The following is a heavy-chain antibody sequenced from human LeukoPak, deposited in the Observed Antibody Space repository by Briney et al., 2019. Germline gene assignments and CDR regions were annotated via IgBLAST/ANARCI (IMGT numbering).Heavy chain of an antibody. CDR2: ISWNSGSI. D-gene: IGHD3-3*01. CDR1: GFTFDDYA. J-gene: IGHJ4*02. V-gene: IGHV3-9*01. CDR3: AKAPGYDFWSGYYYD. Sequence: GGSLRLSCAASGFTFDDYAMHWVRQAPGKGLEWVSGISWNSGSIGYADSVKGRFTISRDNAKNSLYLQMNSLSAEDTALYYCAKAPGYDFWSGYYYDWGQGTLVTVSS.